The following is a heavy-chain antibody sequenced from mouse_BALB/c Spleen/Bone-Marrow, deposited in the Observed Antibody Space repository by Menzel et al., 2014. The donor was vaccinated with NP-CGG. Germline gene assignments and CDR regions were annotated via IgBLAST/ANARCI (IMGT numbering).Heavy chain of an antibody. CDR3: ARDWDYYAMDY. CDR1: GYAFTSYN. Sequence: VQLKDSGPELVKPGASVKGSCKASGYAFTSYNMYWVKQSHGKSLEGIGYIDPYNGGTSQNQKFKGKATLTVDKSSSTAYMHLSSLTSEDSAVYYCARDWDYYAMDYWGQGTSVTVSS. CDR2: IDPYNGGT. D-gene: IGHD4-1*01. V-gene: IGHV1S135*01. J-gene: IGHJ4*01.